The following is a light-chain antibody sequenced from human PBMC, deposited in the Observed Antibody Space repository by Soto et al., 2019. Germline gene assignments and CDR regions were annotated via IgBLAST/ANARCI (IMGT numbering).Light chain of an antibody. V-gene: IGLV1-47*01. CDR1: SSNIGSNY. CDR2: RNN. CDR3: AAWDDSLSVV. Sequence: QLVLTQPPSASGTPGQRVTISCSGSSSNIGSNYVYWYQQLPGTAPKLLIYRNNQRPSGVPDRFSGSKSGTSASLATSGLRSEDEADYYCAAWDDSLSVVFGGGTKLTVL. J-gene: IGLJ2*01.